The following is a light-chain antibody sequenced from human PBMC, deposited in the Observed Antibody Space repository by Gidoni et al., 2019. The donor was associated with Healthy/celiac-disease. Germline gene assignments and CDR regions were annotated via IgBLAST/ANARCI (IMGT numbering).Light chain of an antibody. Sequence: QSALTQPAYVSGSPGQSNTISCTGTSSDVGGYNYVSWYQQHPGKAPKLMIYDVGNRPSGVSTRFSGSKSGNTASLTISGLQAEDEADYYCSSYTSSSTRVVFGGGTKLTVL. CDR2: DVG. CDR1: SSDVGGYNY. J-gene: IGLJ2*01. CDR3: SSYTSSSTRVV. V-gene: IGLV2-14*03.